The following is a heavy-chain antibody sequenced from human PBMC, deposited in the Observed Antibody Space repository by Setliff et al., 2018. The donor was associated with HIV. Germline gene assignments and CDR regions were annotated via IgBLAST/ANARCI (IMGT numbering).Heavy chain of an antibody. CDR3: ARPGYYDSSGPYAFDI. V-gene: IGHV1-2*06. CDR1: GYTFTGYY. Sequence: ASVQVSCKASGYTFTGYYMHWVRQAPGQGLEWMGRINPNSGGTNYAQKFQGRVTMTRDTSISTAYMELSRLRSDDTAVYYRARPGYYDSSGPYAFDIWGQGTMVTVSS. J-gene: IGHJ3*02. CDR2: INPNSGGT. D-gene: IGHD3-22*01.